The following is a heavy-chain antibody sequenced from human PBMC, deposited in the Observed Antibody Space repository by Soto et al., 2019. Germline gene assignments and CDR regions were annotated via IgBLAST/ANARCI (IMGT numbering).Heavy chain of an antibody. Sequence: SETLSLTCAVSSGSISSSNWWSWVRQPPGKGLEWIGEIYHSGSTNYNPSLKSRVTISVDKSKNQFSLKLSSVTAADTAVYHCARGTRSREQQTNWFDPWGQGTLVTVSS. CDR1: SGSISSSNW. CDR3: ARGTRSREQQTNWFDP. D-gene: IGHD6-13*01. CDR2: IYHSGST. J-gene: IGHJ5*02. V-gene: IGHV4-4*02.